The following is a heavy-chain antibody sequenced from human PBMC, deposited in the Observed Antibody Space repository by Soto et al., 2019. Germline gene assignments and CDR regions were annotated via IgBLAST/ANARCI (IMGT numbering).Heavy chain of an antibody. D-gene: IGHD1-1*01. V-gene: IGHV4-34*01. CDR3: ARSTGTIDY. Sequence: SETLSLTCTVSGASISGYYWSWIRQPPGKGLEWIGEINHSGSTNSKPSLKSRVTISVDTSKNQFSLKLTSVTAADTAIYYCARSTGTIDYWGQGTLVTVSS. CDR2: INHSGST. J-gene: IGHJ4*02. CDR1: GASISGYY.